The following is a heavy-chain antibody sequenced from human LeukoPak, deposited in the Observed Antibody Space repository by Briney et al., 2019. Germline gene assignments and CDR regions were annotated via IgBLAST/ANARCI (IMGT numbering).Heavy chain of an antibody. CDR3: AKDYEYCTNGVCHDAFDI. Sequence: GGSLRFSCAASGFTFSSYGMHWVRQAPGKGLEWVAVISYDGSNKYYADSVKGRFTISRDNSKNTLYLQMNSLRAEDTAVYYCAKDYEYCTNGVCHDAFDIWGQGTMVTVSS. CDR2: ISYDGSNK. D-gene: IGHD2-8*01. V-gene: IGHV3-30*18. CDR1: GFTFSSYG. J-gene: IGHJ3*02.